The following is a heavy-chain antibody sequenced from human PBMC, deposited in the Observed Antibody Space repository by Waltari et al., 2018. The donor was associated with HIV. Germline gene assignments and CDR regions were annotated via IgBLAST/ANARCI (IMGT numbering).Heavy chain of an antibody. D-gene: IGHD3-10*01. Sequence: AQLVQSGAAVKTTRSSVRVSCKAHGGTLICYLINWVRQVPGQGLEWLGRIIPMSGTANNAQKFQGRITITADESTSTAYMELRNLKSDDTAVYFCASARETMGVDFDSWGQGTLVNVST. CDR3: ASARETMGVDFDS. J-gene: IGHJ4*02. CDR1: GGTLICYL. V-gene: IGHV1-69*15. CDR2: IIPMSGTA.